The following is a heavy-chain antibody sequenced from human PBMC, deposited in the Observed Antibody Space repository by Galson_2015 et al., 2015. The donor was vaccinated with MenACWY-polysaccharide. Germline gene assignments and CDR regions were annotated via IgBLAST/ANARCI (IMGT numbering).Heavy chain of an antibody. D-gene: IGHD6-19*01. J-gene: IGHJ1*01. Sequence: SVKVSCKASGYIFTNYGINWVRQAPGQGLEWMGWIGPSNGNTKYAQNFQGRVSMTTDTSTSTAYMEVESLRSDDTAIYFCVRAAATLVGTRYFPYWGQGTLVTVSS. V-gene: IGHV1-18*01. CDR1: GYIFTNYG. CDR2: IGPSNGNT. CDR3: VRAAATLVGTRYFPY.